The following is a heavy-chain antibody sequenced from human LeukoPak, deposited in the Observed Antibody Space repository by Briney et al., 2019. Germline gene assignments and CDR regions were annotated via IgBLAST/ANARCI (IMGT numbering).Heavy chain of an antibody. CDR2: IIPILGIA. CDR1: GYTFTSYG. D-gene: IGHD3-22*01. V-gene: IGHV1-69*04. Sequence: ASVKVSCKASGYTFTSYGISWVRQAPGQGLEWMGRIIPILGIANYAQKFQGRVTITADKSTSTAYMELSSLRSEDTAVYYCARGTYYYDSSGYYSFDYWGQGTLVTVSS. J-gene: IGHJ4*02. CDR3: ARGTYYYDSSGYYSFDY.